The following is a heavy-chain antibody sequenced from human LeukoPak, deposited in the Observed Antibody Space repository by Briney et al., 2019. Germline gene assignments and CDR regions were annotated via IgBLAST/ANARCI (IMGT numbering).Heavy chain of an antibody. CDR1: GGTFTSYT. J-gene: IGHJ4*02. D-gene: IGHD6-25*01. V-gene: IGHV1-69*02. Sequence: GASLKVSCKASGGTFTSYTISWVRQAPGQGLEWMGRIIPILGIANYAQKFQGRVTITADKSTSTAYMELSSLRSEDTAVYYCARGKIGSAAAFDYWGQGTLVTVSS. CDR3: ARGKIGSAAAFDY. CDR2: IIPILGIA.